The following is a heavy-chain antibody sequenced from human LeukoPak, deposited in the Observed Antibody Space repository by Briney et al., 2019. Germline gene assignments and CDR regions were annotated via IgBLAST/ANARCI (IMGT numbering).Heavy chain of an antibody. D-gene: IGHD1-26*01. Sequence: PGGSLRLSCAASGFTFSSYWMSWVRQAPGKGLVWVSRINSDGSFTNYADSVKGRFTISRDNAKNTLYLQMNSLRAEDTAVYYCAKDDPSGNDAFDIWGQGTMVTVSS. V-gene: IGHV3-74*01. CDR2: INSDGSFT. CDR1: GFTFSSYW. J-gene: IGHJ3*02. CDR3: AKDDPSGNDAFDI.